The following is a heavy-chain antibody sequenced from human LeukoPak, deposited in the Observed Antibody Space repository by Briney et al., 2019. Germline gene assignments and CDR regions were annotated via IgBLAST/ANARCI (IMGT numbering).Heavy chain of an antibody. CDR3: SVEMPFDY. CDR2: IKSKTDGATT. Sequence: GGSLRLSCAACGFTFSTAWMSWVRQAPGKGLEWVGRIKSKTDGATTDYAAPVKGRFIISRDDSESTLYLQMNSLRSEDTAVYYCSVEMPFDYWGQGTLVAVSS. V-gene: IGHV3-15*01. CDR1: GFTFSTAW. D-gene: IGHD2-2*01. J-gene: IGHJ4*02.